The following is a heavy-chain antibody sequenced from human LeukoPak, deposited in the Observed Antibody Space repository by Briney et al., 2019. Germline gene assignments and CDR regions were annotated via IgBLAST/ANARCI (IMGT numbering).Heavy chain of an antibody. Sequence: GGSLRLSCAASGFTFSSYWMSWVRQAPGKGLEWVANIKQDGSEKYYVDSVKGRFTISRDNAKNSLYLQMNSLRAEDTAVYYCARTLMVRGVIDWFDPWGQGTLVTVSS. CDR2: IKQDGSEK. CDR1: GFTFSSYW. V-gene: IGHV3-7*01. J-gene: IGHJ5*02. CDR3: ARTLMVRGVIDWFDP. D-gene: IGHD3-10*01.